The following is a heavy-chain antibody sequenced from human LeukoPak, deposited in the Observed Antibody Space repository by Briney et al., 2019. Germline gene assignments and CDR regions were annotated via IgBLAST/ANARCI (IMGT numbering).Heavy chain of an antibody. D-gene: IGHD3-10*01. V-gene: IGHV3-7*01. CDR2: MNQDGSEK. CDR1: GFTFSNHW. Sequence: PGGSLRLSCAASGFTFSNHWMSWVRQAPGKGLEWVANMNQDGSEKYYVDSVKGRFTISRDNADNSLFMQMNSLRAEDTALYYCVRSYVARGLLTEDYWGKGTLVTVSS. CDR3: VRSYVARGLLTEDY. J-gene: IGHJ4*02.